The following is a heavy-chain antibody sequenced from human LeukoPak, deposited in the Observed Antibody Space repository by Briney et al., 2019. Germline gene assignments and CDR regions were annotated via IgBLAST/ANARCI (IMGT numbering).Heavy chain of an antibody. J-gene: IGHJ5*02. CDR2: IIPIFGTA. D-gene: IGHD2-2*01. Sequence: SVKVSCKASGGTFSSYAFSWVRQAPGQGLEWMGRIIPIFGTAKYAQKFQGRVTITTDESTSTAYMELSSLRSEDTAVYYCARDQYCSSTSCYLEFWFDPWGQGTLVTVSS. CDR3: ARDQYCSSTSCYLEFWFDP. V-gene: IGHV1-69*05. CDR1: GGTFSSYA.